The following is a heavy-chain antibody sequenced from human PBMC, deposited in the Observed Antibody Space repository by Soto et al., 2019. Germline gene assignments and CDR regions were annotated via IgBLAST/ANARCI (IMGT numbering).Heavy chain of an antibody. CDR3: ARWNYDSSGTSYYYGMDV. CDR1: GYSFTSYW. D-gene: IGHD3-22*01. CDR2: IYPGDSDT. Sequence: PGESLKISCKGSGYSFTSYWIGWVRQMPGKGLEWMGIIYPGDSDTRYSPSFQGQVTISADKSISTAYLQWSSLKASDTAMYYCARWNYDSSGTSYYYGMDVWGQGNTVTVSS. J-gene: IGHJ6*02. V-gene: IGHV5-51*01.